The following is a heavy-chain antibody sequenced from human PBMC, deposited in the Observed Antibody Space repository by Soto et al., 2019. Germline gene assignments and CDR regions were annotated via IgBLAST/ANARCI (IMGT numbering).Heavy chain of an antibody. Sequence: GASVKVSCKASGYTFTSYYMHWVRQAPGQGLEWMGIINPSGGSTSYAQKFQGRVTMTRDTSTSTVYMELSSLRSEDTAVYYCAVYTRFYYDSSGSRDYWGQGTLVTVSS. CDR2: INPSGGST. D-gene: IGHD3-22*01. CDR3: AVYTRFYYDSSGSRDY. CDR1: GYTFTSYY. V-gene: IGHV1-46*03. J-gene: IGHJ4*02.